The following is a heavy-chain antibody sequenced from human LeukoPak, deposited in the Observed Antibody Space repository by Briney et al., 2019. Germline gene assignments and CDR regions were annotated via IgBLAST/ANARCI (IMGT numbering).Heavy chain of an antibody. D-gene: IGHD6-13*01. CDR3: ARDIASRRLDY. Sequence: GGSLRLSCAASGFTFSSYAMSWVRQAPGKGLEWVSAISGSGGSTYYADSVKGRFTISRDNSKNTQSLQMNSLRVEDTAVYYCARDIASRRLDYWGQGTLVTVSS. CDR2: ISGSGGST. CDR1: GFTFSSYA. V-gene: IGHV3-23*01. J-gene: IGHJ4*02.